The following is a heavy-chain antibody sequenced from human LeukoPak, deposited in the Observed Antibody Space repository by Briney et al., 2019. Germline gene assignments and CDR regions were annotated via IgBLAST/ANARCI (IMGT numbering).Heavy chain of an antibody. Sequence: PSETLSLTCAVYGGSFSGYYWSWIRQPPGKGLEWIGYIYYSGSTNYNPSLKSRVTISVDTSKNQFSLKLSSVTAADTAVYYCARESGITMVRGVYSFWFDPWGQGTLVTVSS. V-gene: IGHV4-59*01. D-gene: IGHD3-10*01. CDR2: IYYSGST. CDR3: ARESGITMVRGVYSFWFDP. CDR1: GGSFSGYY. J-gene: IGHJ5*02.